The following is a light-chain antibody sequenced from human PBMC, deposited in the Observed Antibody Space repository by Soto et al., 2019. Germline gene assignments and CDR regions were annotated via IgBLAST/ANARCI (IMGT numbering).Light chain of an antibody. CDR2: EVT. CDR1: SSDVGGYKY. CDR3: NSYTGSNTFV. Sequence: QSALTQPASVSGSAGQSITISCTGTSSDVGGYKYVSWYQQHPGKAPKLMIFEVTNRPSGISNRFSGSRSGNTASLTISDLQAEDEAEYYCNSYTGSNTFVFATGTKLTVL. J-gene: IGLJ1*01. V-gene: IGLV2-14*03.